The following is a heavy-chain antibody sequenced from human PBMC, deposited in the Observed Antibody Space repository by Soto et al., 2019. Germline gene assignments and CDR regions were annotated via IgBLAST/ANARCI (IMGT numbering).Heavy chain of an antibody. CDR1: GFSLSSTRMA. Sequence: QITLKESGPTLVKPTQTLTLTCTFSGFSLSSTRMAVGWIRQPPGKALEWLALIYWDDDKRYSPFLKSRLTITKDTSKNQVVLTMSNMDPVDTARYYCALIVVAGLGNYFDYWGQGTLVTVSS. D-gene: IGHD6-19*01. V-gene: IGHV2-5*02. CDR2: IYWDDDK. CDR3: ALIVVAGLGNYFDY. J-gene: IGHJ4*02.